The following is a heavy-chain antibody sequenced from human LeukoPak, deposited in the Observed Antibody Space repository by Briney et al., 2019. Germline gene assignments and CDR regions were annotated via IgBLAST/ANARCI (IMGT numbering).Heavy chain of an antibody. V-gene: IGHV4-34*01. D-gene: IGHD1-1*01. CDR3: ARDWNDYYGMDV. CDR2: INHSGST. CDR1: SGSFTGYY. Sequence: TSETLSLTCAVYSGSFTGYYWTWIRQPPGKGLEWIGDINHSGSTKYNPSLKSRVSISVDTSKNQLFLEVSSVTAADTALYYCARDWNDYYGMDVWGQGTTVTVSS. J-gene: IGHJ6*02.